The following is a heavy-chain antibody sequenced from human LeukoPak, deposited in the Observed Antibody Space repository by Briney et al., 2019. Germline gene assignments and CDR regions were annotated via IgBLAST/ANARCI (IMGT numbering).Heavy chain of an antibody. CDR2: IYHSGST. CDR1: GGSISSSNW. J-gene: IGHJ4*02. Sequence: SGTLSLTCAVSGGSISSSNWWSWVRQPPGKGLEWIGEIYHSGSTNYNPSLKSRVTISVDKSKNQFSLKLSSVTTAGTAVYYCARGRPNYDILTGYVGYWGQGTLVTVSS. V-gene: IGHV4-4*02. D-gene: IGHD3-9*01. CDR3: ARGRPNYDILTGYVGY.